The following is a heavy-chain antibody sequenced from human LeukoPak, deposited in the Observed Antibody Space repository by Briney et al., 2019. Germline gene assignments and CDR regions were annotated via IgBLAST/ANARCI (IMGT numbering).Heavy chain of an antibody. CDR2: MYPGDSDT. J-gene: IGHJ4*02. V-gene: IGHV5-51*01. CDR3: ARGPTDEAFDY. Sequence: GESLKISCKTSGYSFRTYWIGWVRQMPGRGLEWMAIMYPGDSDTTYSPSFQGQVTISVDKSISTAYLQWSSLGASDTATYYCARGPTDEAFDYCGQGTLVVVSS. CDR1: GYSFRTYW.